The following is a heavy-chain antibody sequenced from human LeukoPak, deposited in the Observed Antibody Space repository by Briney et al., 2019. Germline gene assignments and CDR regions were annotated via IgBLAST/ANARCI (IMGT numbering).Heavy chain of an antibody. J-gene: IGHJ6*02. CDR3: ARNGAKPGIAVVGTPGGPNYYYYYGMDV. Sequence: SVKVSCKASGGTFSSYAISWVRQAPGQGLEWMGGIIPIFGTANYAQKFQGRVTITADESTSTAYMELSSLRSEDTAVYYCARNGAKPGIAVVGTPGGPNYYYYYGMDVWGQGTTVTVSS. V-gene: IGHV1-69*01. D-gene: IGHD6-19*01. CDR1: GGTFSSYA. CDR2: IIPIFGTA.